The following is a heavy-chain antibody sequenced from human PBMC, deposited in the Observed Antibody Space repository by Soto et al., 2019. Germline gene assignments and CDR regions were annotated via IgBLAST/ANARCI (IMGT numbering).Heavy chain of an antibody. D-gene: IGHD6-19*01. CDR2: IYSSGTT. J-gene: IGHJ4*02. CDR1: GGSISSGDYY. V-gene: IGHV4-30-4*01. CDR3: ATTFGYNSGWYSFDY. Sequence: SETLSLTCTVSGGSISSGDYYWSWIRQPPGKGLEWIGYIYSSGTTYYNPSLKSRVTISVDTSKNQFSLKLTSVTAADTAVYYCATTFGYNSGWYSFDYWGQGNLVTVSS.